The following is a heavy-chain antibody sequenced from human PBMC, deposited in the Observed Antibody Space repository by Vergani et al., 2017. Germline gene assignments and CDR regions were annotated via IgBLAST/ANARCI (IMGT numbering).Heavy chain of an antibody. CDR2: ISSSSSTI. V-gene: IGHV3-48*01. CDR1: GFTFSSYS. CDR3: AREWELGGI. Sequence: VQLVESGGGGVKPGRSLRLSCAASGFTFSSYSMNWVRQAPGKGLEWVSYISSSSSTIYYADSVKGRFTISRDNAKNSLYLQMNSLRAEDTAVYYCAREWELGGIWGQGTTVTVSS. D-gene: IGHD1-26*01. J-gene: IGHJ6*02.